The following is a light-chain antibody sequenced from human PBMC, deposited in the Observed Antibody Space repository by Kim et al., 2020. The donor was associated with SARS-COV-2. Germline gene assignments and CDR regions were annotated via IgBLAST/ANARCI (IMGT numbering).Light chain of an antibody. Sequence: KVTISCSGSSSNIGNNYVSWYQQLPGTAPKLLIYDNNKRPSGIPDRFSGSKSGTSATLGITGLQTGDEADYYCGTWDNSLSADYVFGAGTKVTVL. CDR3: GTWDNSLSADYV. V-gene: IGLV1-51*01. CDR1: SSNIGNNY. CDR2: DNN. J-gene: IGLJ1*01.